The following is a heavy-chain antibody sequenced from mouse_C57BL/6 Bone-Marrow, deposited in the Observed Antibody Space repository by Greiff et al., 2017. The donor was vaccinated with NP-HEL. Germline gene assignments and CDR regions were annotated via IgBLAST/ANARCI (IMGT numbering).Heavy chain of an antibody. CDR2: ISSGSSTI. CDR3: ARGLVNWYFDV. Sequence: EVMLVESGGGLVKPGGSLKLSCAASGFTFSDYGMHWVRQAPEKGLAWVAYISSGSSTIYYADTVKGRFTISRDNAKNTLFLQMTSLRSEDTAMYYCARGLVNWYFDVWGTGTTVTVSS. D-gene: IGHD2-1*01. V-gene: IGHV5-17*01. CDR1: GFTFSDYG. J-gene: IGHJ1*03.